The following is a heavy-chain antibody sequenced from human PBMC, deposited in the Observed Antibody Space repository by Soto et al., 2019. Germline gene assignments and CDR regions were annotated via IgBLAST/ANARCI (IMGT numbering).Heavy chain of an antibody. CDR3: ARPPLGSMYYMDV. Sequence: QLPLQESGPGLVKPSETLSLTCTVSGGSISSSSYYWGWIRQPPGKGLEWIGSIYYSGSTYYNPSLKSRVTISVDTSKNQFSLKLSSVTAADTAVYYCARPPLGSMYYMDVWGKGTTVTVSS. J-gene: IGHJ6*03. CDR1: GGSISSSSYY. D-gene: IGHD2-2*03. CDR2: IYYSGST. V-gene: IGHV4-39*01.